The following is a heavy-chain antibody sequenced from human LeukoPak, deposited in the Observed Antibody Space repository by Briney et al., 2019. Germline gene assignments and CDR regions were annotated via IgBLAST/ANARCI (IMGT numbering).Heavy chain of an antibody. Sequence: GGSLRLSCAASGFTVSSNYMSRVRQAPGKGLEWVSVIYSGGSTYYADSVKGRFTISRDNSKNTLYLQMNSLRAEDTAVYYCARHSQKGITIFGPTYREFDYWGQGTLVTVSS. J-gene: IGHJ4*02. CDR3: ARHSQKGITIFGPTYREFDY. CDR2: IYSGGST. D-gene: IGHD3-3*01. CDR1: GFTVSSNY. V-gene: IGHV3-66*04.